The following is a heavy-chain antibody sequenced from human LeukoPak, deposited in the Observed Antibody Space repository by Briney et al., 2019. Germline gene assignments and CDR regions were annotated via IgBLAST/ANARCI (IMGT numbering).Heavy chain of an antibody. CDR1: GYTFTGYY. J-gene: IGHJ6*02. CDR2: INPNSGGT. D-gene: IGHD3-10*01. CDR3: ARMHPYTRLLWLGEDGMDV. V-gene: IGHV1-2*02. Sequence: ASVKVSCKASGYTFTGYYMHWVRQAPGQGLEWMGWINPNSGGTNYAQKFQGRVTMTRDTSISTAYMELSRLRSDDTAVYYCARMHPYTRLLWLGEDGMDVWGQGTTVTVSS.